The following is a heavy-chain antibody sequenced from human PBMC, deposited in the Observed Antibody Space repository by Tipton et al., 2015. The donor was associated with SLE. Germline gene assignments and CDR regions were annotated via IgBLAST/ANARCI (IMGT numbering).Heavy chain of an antibody. Sequence: QSGAEVKKPGASVKVSCKASGYRFRNFGITWVRQAPGQGLEWMGWISTYTGNTNYAQKFQDRVTLTRDTSTTTAYMELRSLRSDDTAVYYCVRQGAGWYEEEVWGQGTLVTVSS. V-gene: IGHV1-18*01. D-gene: IGHD6-19*01. J-gene: IGHJ1*01. CDR1: GYRFRNFG. CDR2: ISTYTGNT. CDR3: VRQGAGWYEEEV.